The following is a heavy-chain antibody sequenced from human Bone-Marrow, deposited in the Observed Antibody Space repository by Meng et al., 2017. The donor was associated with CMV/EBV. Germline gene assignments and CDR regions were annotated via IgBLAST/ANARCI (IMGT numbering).Heavy chain of an antibody. J-gene: IGHJ3*02. V-gene: IGHV4-39*07. CDR3: ARESYCSSPNCYFSLAFDI. CDR2: IYYSGST. D-gene: IGHD2-2*01. CDR1: GGSISSSSYY. Sequence: SETPSLTCTVSGGSISSSSYYWDWIRQPPGKGLEWIGSIYYSGSTYYNPSLKSRVTISVDTSKNQFSLKLSSVTAADTAVYYCARESYCSSPNCYFSLAFDIWGQGTMVTVSS.